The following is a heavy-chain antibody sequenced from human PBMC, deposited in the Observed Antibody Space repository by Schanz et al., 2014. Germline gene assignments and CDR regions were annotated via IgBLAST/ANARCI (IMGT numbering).Heavy chain of an antibody. CDR2: INPSGGST. D-gene: IGHD2-8*01. J-gene: IGHJ5*02. V-gene: IGHV1-46*01. CDR3: ARGQRRTMGRSFGP. Sequence: QVQLVQSGAEVKKPGASVKVSCKASGYTFTSYGLNWVRQAPGQGLEWMGMINPSGGSTTYAQKFQGRVAMTRDVSRSTAYMERSSLASEDTAVYYGARGQRRTMGRSFGPWGQGTLVTVSS. CDR1: GYTFTSYG.